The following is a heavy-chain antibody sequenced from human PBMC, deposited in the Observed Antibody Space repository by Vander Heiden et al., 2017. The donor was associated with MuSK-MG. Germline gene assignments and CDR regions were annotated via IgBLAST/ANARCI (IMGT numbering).Heavy chain of an antibody. D-gene: IGHD6-19*01. J-gene: IGHJ3*02. Sequence: EVQLVESGGGLVQPGGSLRLSCAASGFTFSSYWMSWVRQAPGKGLEWVANIKQDGSEKYYVDSGKGRFTISRDNAKNSLYMQMNRLRAEETAVYYCARVRQWRVRSDAFDIWGQGTMVTVSS. CDR1: GFTFSSYW. CDR3: ARVRQWRVRSDAFDI. V-gene: IGHV3-7*01. CDR2: IKQDGSEK.